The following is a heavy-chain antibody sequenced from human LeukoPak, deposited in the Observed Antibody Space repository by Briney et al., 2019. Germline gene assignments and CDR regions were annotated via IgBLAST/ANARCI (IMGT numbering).Heavy chain of an antibody. Sequence: PGGSLRLSCAASGFTFSTYDMHWVRQAPGKGLERVAGISYDGGNKYYADSVKGRFTISRDNSENTLWLQMNNLRTEDTAVYYCAREYEGQQTGFDNWGQGTLVTVSS. D-gene: IGHD3-16*01. CDR1: GFTFSTYD. CDR3: AREYEGQQTGFDN. V-gene: IGHV3-30-3*01. J-gene: IGHJ4*02. CDR2: ISYDGGNK.